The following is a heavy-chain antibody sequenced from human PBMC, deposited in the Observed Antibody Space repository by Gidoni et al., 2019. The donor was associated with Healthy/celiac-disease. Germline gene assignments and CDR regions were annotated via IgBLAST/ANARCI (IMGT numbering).Heavy chain of an antibody. V-gene: IGHV3-21*01. J-gene: IGHJ4*02. CDR3: ARAFDSSSWGDY. Sequence: EVQLVESGGGLVKPGGSLRLSCAASGFTFSSYSMNWVRQAPGKGLEWVSSISSSSSYIYYADSVKGRFTISRDNAKNSLYLQMNSLRAEDTAVYYCARAFDSSSWGDYWGQGTLVTVSS. CDR1: GFTFSSYS. D-gene: IGHD6-13*01. CDR2: ISSSSSYI.